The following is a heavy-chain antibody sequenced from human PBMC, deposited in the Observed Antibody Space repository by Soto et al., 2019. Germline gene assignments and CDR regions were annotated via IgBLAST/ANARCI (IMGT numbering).Heavy chain of an antibody. Sequence: EVQLVESGGGLVQPGRSLRLSCAASGFTFDNYAMHWVRQPPGKGLEWVSGISWNSGGIASADSVEGRFTISRDNAKNSLYLQMNSLRVQDTAFYYCVKDTSHGSESYYFRYFDLWGRGTLVTVSS. CDR1: GFTFDNYA. D-gene: IGHD3-10*01. CDR2: ISWNSGGI. J-gene: IGHJ2*01. CDR3: VKDTSHGSESYYFRYFDL. V-gene: IGHV3-9*01.